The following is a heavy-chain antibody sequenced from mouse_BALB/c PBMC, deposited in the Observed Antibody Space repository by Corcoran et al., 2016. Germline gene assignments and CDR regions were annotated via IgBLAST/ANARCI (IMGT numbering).Heavy chain of an antibody. CDR1: GYSFTGYY. J-gene: IGHJ1*01. V-gene: IGHV1-26*01. CDR3: ARDDDYWYFDV. Sequence: EVQRQQSGPELVKPGASVKISCKASGYSFTGYYMHWVKQSHVKSLEWIGRINPYNGATSYNQNFKDKASLTVDKSSSTAYMELHSLTSEDSAVYFCARDDDYWYFDVWGAGTTVTVSS. CDR2: INPYNGAT.